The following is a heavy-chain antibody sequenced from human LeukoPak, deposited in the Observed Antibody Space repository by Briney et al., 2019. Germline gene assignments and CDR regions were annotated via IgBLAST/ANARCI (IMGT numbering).Heavy chain of an antibody. CDR2: ISSSGSTI. J-gene: IGHJ4*02. CDR3: ARDQRAYIVVSPLDY. Sequence: GGSLRLSCATSGFTFSDYYMSWIRQAPGKGLEWVSYISSSGSTIYYADSVKGRFTISRDNAKNSLYLQMNSLRAEDTAVYYCARDQRAYIVVSPLDYWGQGTLVTVSS. CDR1: GFTFSDYY. D-gene: IGHD2-2*01. V-gene: IGHV3-11*01.